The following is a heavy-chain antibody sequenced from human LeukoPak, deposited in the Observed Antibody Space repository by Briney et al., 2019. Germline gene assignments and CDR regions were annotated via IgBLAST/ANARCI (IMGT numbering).Heavy chain of an antibody. D-gene: IGHD6-19*01. CDR3: ARGRNIAVVGTRLRRFDP. J-gene: IGHJ5*02. CDR2: INHSGST. Sequence: SETLSLTCAVYGGSFSGYYWSWIRQPPGKGLEWIGEINHSGSTNYNPSLKSRVTISVDTSKNQFSLKLSSVTAADTAVYYCARGRNIAVVGTRLRRFDPWGQGTLVTVSS. V-gene: IGHV4-34*01. CDR1: GGSFSGYY.